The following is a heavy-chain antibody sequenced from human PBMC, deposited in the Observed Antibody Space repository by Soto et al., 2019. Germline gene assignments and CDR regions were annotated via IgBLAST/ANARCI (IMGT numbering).Heavy chain of an antibody. V-gene: IGHV4-34*01. CDR1: GGSFSGYY. D-gene: IGHD1-1*01. CDR3: ARSGTTLGYYYGMEV. CDR2: INHSGST. J-gene: IGHJ6*01. Sequence: SETLSLTCAVYGGSFSGYYWSWIRQPPGKGLEWIGEINHSGSTNYNPSLKSRVTISVDTSKNQFSLKLSSVTAADTAVYYCARSGTTLGYYYGMEVWGQGTTVTVSS.